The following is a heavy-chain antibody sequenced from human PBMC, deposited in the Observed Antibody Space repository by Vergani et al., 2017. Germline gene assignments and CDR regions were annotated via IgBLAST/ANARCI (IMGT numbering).Heavy chain of an antibody. CDR2: ISYDGTQK. V-gene: IGHV3-30*03. Sequence: QVHLVESGGGVVQPGRSLRLSCVVSGFTSSYYGMHWVRQAPGKGLEWVAVISYDGTQKYYADSVKGRFTISRDNSKNTFYLQMNSLRTEETAVYYCATKSCSTPCCQIGYFREWGQGTLVTVSS. D-gene: IGHD2-2*01. J-gene: IGHJ1*01. CDR1: GFTSSYYG. CDR3: ATKSCSTPCCQIGYFRE.